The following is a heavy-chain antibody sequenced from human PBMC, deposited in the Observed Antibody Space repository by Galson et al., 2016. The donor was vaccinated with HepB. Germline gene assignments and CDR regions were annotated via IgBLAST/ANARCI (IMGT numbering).Heavy chain of an antibody. Sequence: SLRLSCAASGFTFSNYNMNWVRQAPGKGLEWVSSISGTNGFIYQADSVKGRFTISRDNAKNSLYLQMSSLRADDTAVYFCARDLDSRYYYSYRVMDVWGQGTTVTVSS. V-gene: IGHV3-21*01. J-gene: IGHJ6*02. CDR1: GFTFSNYN. D-gene: IGHD3-22*01. CDR2: ISGTNGFI. CDR3: ARDLDSRYYYSYRVMDV.